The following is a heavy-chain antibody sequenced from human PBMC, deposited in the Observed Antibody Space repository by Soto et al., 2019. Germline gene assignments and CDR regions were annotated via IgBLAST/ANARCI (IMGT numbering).Heavy chain of an antibody. V-gene: IGHV3-48*03. D-gene: IGHD3-22*01. CDR1: GFTFSNYE. CDR3: ARGVYDSNGYSYP. CDR2: ISSSGNII. J-gene: IGHJ5*02. Sequence: EVQLVESGGGLVQPGGSLRLSCAASGFTFSNYEMNWVRQAPGKGLEWISYISSSGNIIYYADSVKGRFTISRDNAKNSLYLQMNSLRAEDTAVYYCARGVYDSNGYSYPWGQGTLVTVSS.